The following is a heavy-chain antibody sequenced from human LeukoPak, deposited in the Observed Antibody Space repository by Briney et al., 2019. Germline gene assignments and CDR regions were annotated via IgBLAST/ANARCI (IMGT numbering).Heavy chain of an antibody. Sequence: GGSLRLSCAASGFTFSSYWMSWVRQAPGKGLEWVANIKQDGSEKYYVDSVKGRFTISRDNAKNSLYLQMNSLRAEDTAVYYCARGPFGHRPDYGDYGYWGQGTLVTVSS. CDR3: ARGPFGHRPDYGDYGY. J-gene: IGHJ4*02. CDR1: GFTFSSYW. CDR2: IKQDGSEK. D-gene: IGHD4-17*01. V-gene: IGHV3-7*01.